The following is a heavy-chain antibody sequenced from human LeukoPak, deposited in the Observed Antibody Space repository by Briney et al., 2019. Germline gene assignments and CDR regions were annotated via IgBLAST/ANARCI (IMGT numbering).Heavy chain of an antibody. V-gene: IGHV3-48*04. CDR3: ARSGYDFWSGYRLDADFDY. J-gene: IGHJ4*02. CDR2: ISSSSSTI. Sequence: PGGSLRLSCAASGFTFSSYSMNWVRQAPGKGLEWVSYISSSSSTIYYADSVKGRFTISRDNAKNSLYLQMNSLRAEDTAVYYCARSGYDFWSGYRLDADFDYWGQGTLVTVSS. CDR1: GFTFSSYS. D-gene: IGHD3-3*01.